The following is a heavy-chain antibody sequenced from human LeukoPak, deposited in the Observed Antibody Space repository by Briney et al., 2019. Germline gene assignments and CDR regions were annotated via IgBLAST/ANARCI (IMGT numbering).Heavy chain of an antibody. J-gene: IGHJ2*01. CDR3: AKEGDTALVTGYFDL. V-gene: IGHV1-69*13. CDR1: GGTFGSYV. CDR2: IIPIFGIA. Sequence: SVKVSCKASGGTFGSYVISWVRQAPGQGLEWMGGIIPIFGIAHYAQKFQGRLTITADESTSTVYMEMSSLRSEDTAMYYCAKEGDTALVTGYFDLWGRGTLVTVSA. D-gene: IGHD5-18*01.